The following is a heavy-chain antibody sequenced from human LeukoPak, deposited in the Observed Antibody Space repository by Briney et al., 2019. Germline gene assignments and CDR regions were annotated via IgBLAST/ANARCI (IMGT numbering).Heavy chain of an antibody. J-gene: IGHJ5*02. V-gene: IGHV1-69*06. CDR3: ARDLKGSYSSYNWFDP. D-gene: IGHD1-26*01. CDR2: IIPIFGTA. Sequence: SVKVSCKASGGTFSSYAISWVRQAPGQGLEWMGGIIPIFGTANYAQKFQGRVTITADKSTSTAYMELSSLRSEDTAVYYCARDLKGSYSSYNWFDPRGQGTLVTVSS. CDR1: GGTFSSYA.